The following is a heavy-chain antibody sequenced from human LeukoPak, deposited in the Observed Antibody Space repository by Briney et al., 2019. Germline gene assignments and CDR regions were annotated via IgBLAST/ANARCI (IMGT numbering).Heavy chain of an antibody. CDR2: INSDGSST. J-gene: IGHJ4*02. CDR3: ARAVHRAYDL. CDR1: GFTFSSYW. D-gene: IGHD5-12*01. Sequence: GGSLRPSWAAAGFTFSSYWMHWVRHAQRKVRVWVSSINSDGSSTSYADSVKGRFTISRDNAKNTLYLQRSRLRAEDTAVYYCARAVHRAYDLWGQGTLVTVSS. V-gene: IGHV3-74*01.